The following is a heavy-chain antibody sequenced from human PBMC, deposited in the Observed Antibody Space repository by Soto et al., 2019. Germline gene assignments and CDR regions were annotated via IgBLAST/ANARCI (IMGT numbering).Heavy chain of an antibody. CDR2: VFHTGNT. V-gene: IGHV4-4*02. CDR1: GDSMTRSVW. CDR3: ARKAWVRFDY. J-gene: IGHJ4*02. Sequence: SETLSLTCAVSGDSMTRSVWWTWVRQPPGKGLEWIGEVFHTGNTNYNPSLKSRVTMSVDKSTNEFSLKVTSVTAADTAIYYCARKAWVRFDYWGQGALVTAPQ. D-gene: IGHD7-27*01.